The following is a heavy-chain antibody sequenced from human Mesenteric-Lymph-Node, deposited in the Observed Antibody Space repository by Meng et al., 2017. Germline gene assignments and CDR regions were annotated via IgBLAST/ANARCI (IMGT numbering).Heavy chain of an antibody. CDR1: GGSMSSGDYF. J-gene: IGHJ5*02. CDR3: ARAEYYNWFDP. CDR2: IYYSGNT. Sequence: QVKVQESGPGLVKPSQTLALTCTVFGGSMSSGDYFWNWIRQPPGKGLEWIGYIYYSGNTYYNPSLKSRVTISIDTSKNQFSLKLSSVTAADTAVYYCARAEYYNWFDPWGQGTLVTVSS. V-gene: IGHV4-30-4*01. D-gene: IGHD1-14*01.